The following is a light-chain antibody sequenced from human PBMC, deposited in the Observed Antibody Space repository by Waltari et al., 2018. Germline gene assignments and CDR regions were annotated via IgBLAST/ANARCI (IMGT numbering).Light chain of an antibody. CDR1: QSLRSNY. Sequence: EIVLTQSPDSLSLPPGERAILSSRASQSLRSNYFAWYRQRPGQAPRLLIYGASKRATGIPDRFSGSGSGTDFTLTINRLEPEDFAVYYCQQFDDSQWSFGQGTKVELK. CDR3: QQFDDSQWS. V-gene: IGKV3-20*01. J-gene: IGKJ1*01. CDR2: GAS.